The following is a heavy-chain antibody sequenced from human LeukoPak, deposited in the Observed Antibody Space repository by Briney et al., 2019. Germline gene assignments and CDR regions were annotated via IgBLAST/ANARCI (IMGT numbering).Heavy chain of an antibody. V-gene: IGHV3-72*01. CDR1: GFTFTAHY. CDR3: ARDWATALDY. Sequence: PGGSLRLSCAAPGFTFTAHYMDWVRQAPGKGLEWVGRITNKPKSYSTQYAASVKGRFTISRDDSKNSLYLQMNSLKIEDTAVYYCARDWATALDYWGQGTLVTVSS. D-gene: IGHD1-26*01. J-gene: IGHJ4*02. CDR2: ITNKPKSYST.